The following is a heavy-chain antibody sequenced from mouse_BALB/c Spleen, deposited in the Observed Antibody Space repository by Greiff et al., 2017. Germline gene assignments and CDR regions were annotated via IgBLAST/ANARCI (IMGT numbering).Heavy chain of an antibody. Sequence: EVKLVESGGGLVKPGGSLKLSCAASGFTFSSYAMSWVRQSPEKRLEWVAEISSGGSYTYYPDTVTGRFTISRDNAKNTLYLEMSSLRSEDTAMYYCAREGPYDSHMDYWGQGTSVTVSS. V-gene: IGHV5-9-4*01. CDR2: ISSGGSYT. J-gene: IGHJ4*01. CDR3: AREGPYDSHMDY. D-gene: IGHD2-4*01. CDR1: GFTFSSYA.